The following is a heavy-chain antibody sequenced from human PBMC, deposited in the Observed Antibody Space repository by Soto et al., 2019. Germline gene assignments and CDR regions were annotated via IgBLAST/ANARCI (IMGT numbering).Heavy chain of an antibody. J-gene: IGHJ4*02. CDR3: VGDGDNYDFDY. CDR2: ITRDGSGT. V-gene: IGHV3-74*01. CDR1: GFTFSSYW. Sequence: GGSLRLSCAASGFTFSSYWMHWVHQVPGKGLVWVSRITRDGSGTNYADFVKGRFTISRDNVRNTLSLQMNSLRAEDTAVYYCVGDGDNYDFDYWGQGTLVTVSS. D-gene: IGHD5-18*01.